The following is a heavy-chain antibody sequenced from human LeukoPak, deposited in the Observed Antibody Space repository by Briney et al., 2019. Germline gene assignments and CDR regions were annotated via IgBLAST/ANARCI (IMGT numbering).Heavy chain of an antibody. CDR3: AKAIAAAGVYYFDY. CDR1: GGSFSGYY. V-gene: IGHV4-34*01. Sequence: SETLSLTCAVYGGSFSGYYWSWIRQPPGKGLEWIGEINHSGSTNYNPSLKSRVTISVDTSKNQFSLKLSSVTAADTAVYYCAKAIAAAGVYYFDYWGQGTLVTVSS. J-gene: IGHJ4*02. D-gene: IGHD6-13*01. CDR2: INHSGST.